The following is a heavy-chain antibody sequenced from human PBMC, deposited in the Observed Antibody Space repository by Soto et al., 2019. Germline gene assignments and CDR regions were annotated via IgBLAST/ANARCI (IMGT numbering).Heavy chain of an antibody. D-gene: IGHD2-21*01. Sequence: GQGLEWMGWVNTYNGNPTYAQKVQGRVTMTTDTSTGTAYMEMKSLTSEDTAVYYCAVPLWSDGLDSWGQGTMVTVSS. CDR3: AVPLWSDGLDS. J-gene: IGHJ3*01. V-gene: IGHV1-18*01. CDR2: VNTYNGNP.